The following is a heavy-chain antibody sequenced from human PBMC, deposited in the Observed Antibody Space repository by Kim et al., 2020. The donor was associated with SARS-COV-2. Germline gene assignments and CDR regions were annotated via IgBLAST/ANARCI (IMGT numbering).Heavy chain of an antibody. D-gene: IGHD1-26*01. CDR1: GFTFSSYG. Sequence: GGSLRLSCAASGFTFSSYGMHWVRQAPGKGLEWVAVISYDGSNKYYADSVKGRFTISRDNSKNTLYLQMNSLRAEDTAVYYCAKGDSADYYYYGMDVWGQGTTVTVSS. V-gene: IGHV3-30*18. CDR3: AKGDSADYYYYGMDV. CDR2: ISYDGSNK. J-gene: IGHJ6*02.